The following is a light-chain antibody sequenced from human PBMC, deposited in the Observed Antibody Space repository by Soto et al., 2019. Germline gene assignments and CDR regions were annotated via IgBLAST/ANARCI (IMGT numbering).Light chain of an antibody. CDR1: QSISSY. V-gene: IGKV1-39*01. Sequence: DIQLTQSPSTLSASLGDRVTLTCLARQSISSYLNWYQQKPGKAPKLLIYAASSLQSGVPSRFSGSGSGTDFTLTISSLQPEDFATYYCQQSYSTPGLTFGGGTKVDI. CDR3: QQSYSTPGLT. J-gene: IGKJ4*01. CDR2: AAS.